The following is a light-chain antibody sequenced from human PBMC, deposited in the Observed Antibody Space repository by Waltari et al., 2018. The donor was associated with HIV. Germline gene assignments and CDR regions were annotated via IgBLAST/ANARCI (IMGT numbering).Light chain of an antibody. CDR2: EVS. J-gene: IGLJ2*01. Sequence: QSALTQPASVSGSPGQSITISCTGTSSDVGGYKYVSWYQQHPGKAPRLMIYEVSNRPSGVFNRFSGSKAGDTASLTISGLQAEDEAAYYCSSYTSSNTLRFGGGTKLTVL. CDR1: SSDVGGYKY. CDR3: SSYTSSNTLR. V-gene: IGLV2-14*01.